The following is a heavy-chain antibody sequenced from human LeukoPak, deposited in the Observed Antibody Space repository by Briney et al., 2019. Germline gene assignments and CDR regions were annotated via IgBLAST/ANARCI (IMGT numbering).Heavy chain of an antibody. CDR3: AKDVGSVRLDY. J-gene: IGHJ4*02. V-gene: IGHV3-33*06. CDR1: GFTFSSYW. CDR2: IWYDGSKT. D-gene: IGHD2-15*01. Sequence: GGSLRLSCAASGFTFSSYWMSWVRQAPGKGLEWVAVIWYDGSKTYYADFVKGRFTISRDTSKNTLYLQMNSLRAEDTAVYYCAKDVGSVRLDYWGQGTLVTVSS.